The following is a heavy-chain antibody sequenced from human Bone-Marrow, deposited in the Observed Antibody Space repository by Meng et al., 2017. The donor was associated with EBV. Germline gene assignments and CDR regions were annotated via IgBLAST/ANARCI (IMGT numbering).Heavy chain of an antibody. J-gene: IGHJ4*02. CDR2: INHSVST. CDR1: GGSFSGYY. Sequence: QVQLQQWGAGLLKPSETLSPTCAFYGGSFSGYYWSWIRQPPGKGLEWIGEINHSVSTNYNPSLNSRLTISVDTSKSQFSLKLSSVTAADTAVYYCARGGRASARAGVGHDFWGQGTLVTVSS. V-gene: IGHV4-34*01. D-gene: IGHD6-6*01. CDR3: ARGGRASARAGVGHDF.